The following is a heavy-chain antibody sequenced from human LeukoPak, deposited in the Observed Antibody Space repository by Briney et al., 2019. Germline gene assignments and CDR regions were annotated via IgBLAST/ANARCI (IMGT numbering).Heavy chain of an antibody. D-gene: IGHD3-22*01. J-gene: IGHJ3*02. CDR1: GYTFTSYG. V-gene: IGHV1-18*01. CDR3: ARGSSYYYDSSGYGAFDI. Sequence: ASVKVSCKASGYTFTSYGISWVRQAPGQGLEWMGWISAYNGNTNYAQKLQGRVTMTTDTSTSTAYMELRGLRSDDTAVYYCARGSSYYYDSSGYGAFDIWGQGTMVTVSS. CDR2: ISAYNGNT.